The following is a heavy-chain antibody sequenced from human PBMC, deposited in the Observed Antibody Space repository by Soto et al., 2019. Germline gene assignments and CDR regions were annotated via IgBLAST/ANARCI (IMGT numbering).Heavy chain of an antibody. CDR2: IIPISETT. D-gene: IGHD3-22*01. J-gene: IGHJ6*02. CDR1: GGTFSSLD. CDR3: ARALLSHSYDSGGYDSYFHAMDV. V-gene: IGHV1-69*06. Sequence: QVQLVQSGAEVKKPGSSVKVSCKASGGTFSSLDFNWVRQAPGQGLEWMGGIIPISETTNYAQIFQGRVSIVADISTSTAYMELSRLRSEDTAVYYCARALLSHSYDSGGYDSYFHAMDVWGQGTPVTVSS.